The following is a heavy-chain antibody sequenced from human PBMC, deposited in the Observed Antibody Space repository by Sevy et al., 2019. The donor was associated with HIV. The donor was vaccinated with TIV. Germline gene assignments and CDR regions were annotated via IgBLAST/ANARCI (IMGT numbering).Heavy chain of an antibody. J-gene: IGHJ4*02. D-gene: IGHD2-2*03. CDR1: GDSVTNYY. CDR2: IYTRGNTNSGNT. V-gene: IGHV4-4*07. CDR3: SSGRGYSYSLNY. Sequence: SETLSLNCTVSGDSVTNYYWNWIRQPAGKGLEWIGRIYTRGNTNSGNTNYNPPLKSRVTMSEDTSKNRFSLKLTSVTAADTAVYYCSSGRGYSYSLNYWGQGTVVTVSS.